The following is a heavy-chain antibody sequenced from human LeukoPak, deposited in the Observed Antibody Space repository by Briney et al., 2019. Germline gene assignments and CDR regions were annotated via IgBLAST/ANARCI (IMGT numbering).Heavy chain of an antibody. CDR1: GGSISSYY. CDR3: ARDRDSSGYYTGVYFDY. J-gene: IGHJ4*02. D-gene: IGHD3-22*01. V-gene: IGHV4-4*07. CDR2: IYTSGST. Sequence: SSETLSLTCTVSGGSISSYYWSWIRQPAGKGLEWIGRIYTSGSTNYNPSLKSRVTMSVDTSKNQFSLKLSSVTAADTAVYYCARDRDSSGYYTGVYFDYWGQGTLVTVSS.